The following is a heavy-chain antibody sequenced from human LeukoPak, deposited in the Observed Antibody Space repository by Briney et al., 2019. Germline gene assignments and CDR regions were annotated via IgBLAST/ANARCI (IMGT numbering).Heavy chain of an antibody. J-gene: IGHJ6*02. CDR2: ISSSGSTI. CDR1: GFTFSDYY. CDR3: AREYDVLLWFGESSPGMDV. Sequence: KPGGSLRLSCAASGFTFSDYYMSWIRQAPGKGLEWVSYISSSGSTIYYADSVKGRFTISRDNAKNSLYLQMNSLGAEDTAVYYCAREYDVLLWFGESSPGMDVWGQGTTVTVSS. V-gene: IGHV3-11*01. D-gene: IGHD3-10*01.